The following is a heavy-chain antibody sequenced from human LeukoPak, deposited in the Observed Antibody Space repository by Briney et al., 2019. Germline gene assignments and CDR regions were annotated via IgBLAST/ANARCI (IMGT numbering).Heavy chain of an antibody. D-gene: IGHD6-19*01. J-gene: IGHJ4*02. CDR3: AKDEGGRSVLAHFDY. CDR2: ISGSGGST. Sequence: TGGSLRLSCAASGFTFSSYAMSWVRQAPGKGLEWVSAISGSGGSTYYADSVKGRFTISRDNSKNTLYLQMNSLRAEDTAVYYCAKDEGGRSVLAHFDYWGQGTLVTVSS. V-gene: IGHV3-23*01. CDR1: GFTFSSYA.